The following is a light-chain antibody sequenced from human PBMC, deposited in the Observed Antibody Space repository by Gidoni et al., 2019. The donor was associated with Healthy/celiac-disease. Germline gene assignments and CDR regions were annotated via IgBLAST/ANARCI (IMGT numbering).Light chain of an antibody. CDR3: SSYTSSSIYV. Sequence: QSALTQPASVSGSHGQSLTISCTGTSNDVGGYNYVSWYQQHPGKAPKLMIYDVSTRPSGVSNRFSGSKSGNTASLTISGLQAEDDAAYYCSSYTSSSIYVFGTGTKVTVL. V-gene: IGLV2-14*03. CDR2: DVS. J-gene: IGLJ1*01. CDR1: SNDVGGYNY.